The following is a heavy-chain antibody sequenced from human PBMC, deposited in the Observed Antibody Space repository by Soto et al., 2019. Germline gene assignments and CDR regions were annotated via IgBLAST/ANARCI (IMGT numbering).Heavy chain of an antibody. CDR1: GYTFTSYG. CDR3: ARDQSEWDNWFDP. CDR2: ISAYNGNT. V-gene: IGHV1-18*01. J-gene: IGHJ5*02. D-gene: IGHD2-8*01. Sequence: QVQLVQSGAEVKKPGASVKVSCKASGYTFTSYGISWVRQAPGQGLEWLGWISAYNGNTNYAQKLQGRGNMTTDTSTSTDYMELRSLRSDDTAVYYCARDQSEWDNWFDPWGQGTLVTVSS.